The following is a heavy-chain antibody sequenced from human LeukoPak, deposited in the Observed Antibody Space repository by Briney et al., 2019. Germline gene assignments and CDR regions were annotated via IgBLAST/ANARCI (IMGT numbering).Heavy chain of an antibody. CDR1: GFTFRDAW. CDR3: NTFNWNSPFDY. J-gene: IGHJ4*02. V-gene: IGHV3-15*01. CDR2: IRSKTSGGTT. D-gene: IGHD1-20*01. Sequence: GGSLRLSCTASGFTFRDAWVTWVRQAPGKGLEWVGRIRSKTSGGTTDYAAPVNGRFTISRDDSKNTIFLQMNSLKTEDTAVYYCNTFNWNSPFDYWGQGTLVTVSS.